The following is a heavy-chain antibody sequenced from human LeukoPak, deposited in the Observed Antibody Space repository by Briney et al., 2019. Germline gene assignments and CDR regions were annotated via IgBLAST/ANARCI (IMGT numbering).Heavy chain of an antibody. D-gene: IGHD2-8*02. J-gene: IGHJ3*01. Sequence: KPSETLSLTCDVYRGSFSGYFWSWIRQTPGKGLEWLGEMNDSGSTNYSPSLKSRVTISVAVSKNQYSLRLTSVTAADTAVYYCARKGFVESTGWRGAFDVWGQGTMVTVSS. CDR1: RGSFSGYF. CDR3: ARKGFVESTGWRGAFDV. CDR2: MNDSGST. V-gene: IGHV4-34*01.